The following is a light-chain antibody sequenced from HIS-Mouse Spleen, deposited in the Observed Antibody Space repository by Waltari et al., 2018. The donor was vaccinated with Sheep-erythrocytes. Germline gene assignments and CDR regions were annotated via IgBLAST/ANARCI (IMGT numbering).Light chain of an antibody. J-gene: IGLJ2*01. Sequence: SYELTQPHSVSVSPGQTASITCSGDKLGDKYACWYQQKPGQSPVLVIYQDSKRPSGIPERFSGSNSGNTATLTISGTQAMDEADYYCQAWDSSHVVFGGGTK. CDR1: KLGDKY. CDR3: QAWDSSHVV. V-gene: IGLV3-1*01. CDR2: QDS.